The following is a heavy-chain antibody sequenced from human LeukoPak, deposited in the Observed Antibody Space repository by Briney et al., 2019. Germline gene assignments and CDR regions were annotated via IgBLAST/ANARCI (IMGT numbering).Heavy chain of an antibody. CDR2: MNPKSGNT. Sequence: ASVKVACKASGYTFTSYDINWVRQATGQGLEWMGWMNPKSGNTGPAQKFQGRVTITRNTSISTAYMEVSSLRYEDTAVYYCARRAVDNSYYCYMDVWGKGTTVTVSS. D-gene: IGHD6-19*01. V-gene: IGHV1-8*01. CDR1: GYTFTSYD. CDR3: ARRAVDNSYYCYMDV. J-gene: IGHJ6*03.